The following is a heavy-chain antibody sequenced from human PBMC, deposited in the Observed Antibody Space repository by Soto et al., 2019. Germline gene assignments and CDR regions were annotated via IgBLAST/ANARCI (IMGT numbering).Heavy chain of an antibody. CDR3: AKDWREFFPGEAFEI. CDR2: ITYDGGYK. D-gene: IGHD3-10*01. CDR1: GFSFSSYG. Sequence: SPRLSCVGCGFSFSSYGIHLFLQAPGKGLEWVRVITYDGGYKFYADSVKGRFTISRENSQTTVYLQMNNLRSEDAAVYYCAKDWREFFPGEAFEIWGPGTMVTVSS. J-gene: IGHJ3*02. V-gene: IGHV3-30*18.